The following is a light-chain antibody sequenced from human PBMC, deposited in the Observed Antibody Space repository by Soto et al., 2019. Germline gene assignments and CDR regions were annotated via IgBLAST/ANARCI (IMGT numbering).Light chain of an antibody. V-gene: IGLV1-44*01. Sequence: HSVLTQPPSASGTPGQRVTISCSGSSSNIGSNTVNWYQQLPGTAPKLLIYSNNQRPSGVPDRFSGSKSGTSASLAISGLQSEDEADYYCAAWDDSLKGGVFGGGTKVTVL. CDR3: AAWDDSLKGGV. J-gene: IGLJ2*01. CDR2: SNN. CDR1: SSNIGSNT.